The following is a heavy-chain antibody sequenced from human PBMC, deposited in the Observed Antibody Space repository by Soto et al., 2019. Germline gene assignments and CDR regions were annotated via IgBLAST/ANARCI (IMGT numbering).Heavy chain of an antibody. CDR3: AKDQVVDYGDHGPFDY. Sequence: EVQLLESGGGLVQPGGSLRLSCAASGFTFSSYAMSWVRQAPGKGLEWVSAISGSGGSTYYADSVKGRFTISRDNSKNTLYLQMNSLRAEDTAVYYCAKDQVVDYGDHGPFDYWGQGTLVTVSS. J-gene: IGHJ4*02. CDR2: ISGSGGST. D-gene: IGHD4-17*01. CDR1: GFTFSSYA. V-gene: IGHV3-23*01.